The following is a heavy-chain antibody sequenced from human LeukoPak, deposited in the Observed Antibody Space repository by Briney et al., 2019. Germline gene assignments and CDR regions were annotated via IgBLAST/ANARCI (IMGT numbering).Heavy chain of an antibody. CDR3: ARGRRTGTMDY. J-gene: IGHJ4*02. CDR1: GFTFSSYS. CDR2: ISIISSYI. Sequence: PGGSLRLSCAPSGFTFSSYSMKWVRQAPGKGLEWVSSISIISSYIYYADSVKGRFTISRDTAQNTLYLHMNSLRDEDTGVYYSARGRRTGTMDYWGQGTLVTVSS. D-gene: IGHD1-1*01. V-gene: IGHV3-21*03.